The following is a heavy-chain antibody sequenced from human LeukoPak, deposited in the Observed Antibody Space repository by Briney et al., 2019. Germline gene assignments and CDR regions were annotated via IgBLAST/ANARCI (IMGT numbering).Heavy chain of an antibody. D-gene: IGHD3-10*01. CDR1: GGSISSYY. J-gene: IGHJ5*02. Sequence: PSETLSLTCTVSGGSISSYYWSWIRQPPGKGLEWIGYIYYSGSTNYSPSLKSRVTISVDTSKNQFSLRLSSVTAADTAVYYCARVSSYYYGSGSFDPWGQGTLVTVSS. V-gene: IGHV4-59*01. CDR3: ARVSSYYYGSGSFDP. CDR2: IYYSGST.